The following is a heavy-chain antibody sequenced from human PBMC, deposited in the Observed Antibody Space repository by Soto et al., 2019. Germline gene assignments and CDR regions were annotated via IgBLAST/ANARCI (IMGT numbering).Heavy chain of an antibody. CDR1: GYTFTTFG. CDR3: ARDHDSWSGPWFDH. D-gene: IGHD3-3*01. J-gene: IGHJ5*02. CDR2: ISVHNGNT. V-gene: IGHV1-18*01. Sequence: GASVKVSCKASGYTFTTFGISWVRQAPGQGLEWMGWISVHNGNTNYAQKLQGRVTMTTDTSTSTAYMELRSLRFDDTAVYYCARDHDSWSGPWFDHWGQVTLVPVS.